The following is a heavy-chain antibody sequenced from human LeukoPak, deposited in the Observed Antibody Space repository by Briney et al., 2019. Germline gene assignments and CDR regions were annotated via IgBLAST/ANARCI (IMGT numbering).Heavy chain of an antibody. CDR2: IIPILGIA. V-gene: IGHV1-69*04. Sequence: ASVKVSCKASGYTFTGYYMHWVRQAPGQGLEWMGRIIPILGIANYAQKFQGRVTITADKSTSTAYMELSSLRSEDTAVYYCARDRAIFGVVDRTPFDYWGQGTLVTVSS. D-gene: IGHD3-3*01. CDR3: ARDRAIFGVVDRTPFDY. CDR1: GYTFTGYY. J-gene: IGHJ4*02.